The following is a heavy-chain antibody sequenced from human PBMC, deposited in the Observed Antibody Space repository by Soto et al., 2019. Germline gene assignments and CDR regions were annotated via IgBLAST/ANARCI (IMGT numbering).Heavy chain of an antibody. Sequence: QVQLVQSGAEVKRPGSSVKVSCKASGDTFNFYSINWVRQAPGVGLEWMGRVNPIVSMSNYAQKFQGRVTMTADKSTSTAYMELSSLRSEDTAIYYCASSYGSGYRAFDYWGREPGSPSP. V-gene: IGHV1-69*02. CDR3: ASSYGSGYRAFDY. CDR1: GDTFNFYS. D-gene: IGHD3-10*01. J-gene: IGHJ4*02. CDR2: VNPIVSMS.